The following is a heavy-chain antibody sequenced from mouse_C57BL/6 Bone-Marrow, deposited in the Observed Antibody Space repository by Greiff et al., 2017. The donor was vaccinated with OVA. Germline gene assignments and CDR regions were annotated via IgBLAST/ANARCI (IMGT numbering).Heavy chain of an antibody. Sequence: EVKLVESGGGLVKPGGSLKLSCAASGFTFSSYAMSWVRQTPEKRLEWVATISDGGSYTYYPDNVKGRFTISRDNAKNHLYLQMSHLKSEDTAMYYCARVGGYDYYAMDYWGQGTSVTVSS. J-gene: IGHJ4*01. CDR1: GFTFSSYA. V-gene: IGHV5-4*03. CDR2: ISDGGSYT. CDR3: ARVGGYDYYAMDY. D-gene: IGHD2-14*01.